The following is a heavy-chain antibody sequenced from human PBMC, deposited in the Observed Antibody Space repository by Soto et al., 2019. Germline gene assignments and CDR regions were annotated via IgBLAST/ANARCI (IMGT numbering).Heavy chain of an antibody. CDR3: ASDSSIHLGPHGDA. D-gene: IGHD5-18*01. CDR2: IYYSGST. Sequence: SPNLSLTCTVSGGSISSGGYYWGWIRQHPGKGLEWIGDIYYSGSTYYNPSFKSRVTISVDTSKNQFSLKLSSVTAADTDVYYWASDSSIHLGPHGDAWGMRTRVTVS. CDR1: GGSISSGGYY. J-gene: IGHJ6*03. V-gene: IGHV4-31*03.